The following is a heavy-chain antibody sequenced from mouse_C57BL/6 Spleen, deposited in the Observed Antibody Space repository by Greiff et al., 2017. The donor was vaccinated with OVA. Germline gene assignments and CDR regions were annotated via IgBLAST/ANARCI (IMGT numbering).Heavy chain of an antibody. D-gene: IGHD1-1*01. CDR3: ARDFDYYGSSTGWFAY. V-gene: IGHV1-80*01. J-gene: IGHJ3*01. CDR1: GYAFSSYW. Sequence: QVQLKQSGAELVKPGASVKISCKASGYAFSSYWMNWVKQRPGQGLEWIGQIYPGDGDTNYNGKFKGKATLTADKSSSTAYMQLSSLTSEDSAVYFCARDFDYYGSSTGWFAYWGQGTLVTVSA. CDR2: IYPGDGDT.